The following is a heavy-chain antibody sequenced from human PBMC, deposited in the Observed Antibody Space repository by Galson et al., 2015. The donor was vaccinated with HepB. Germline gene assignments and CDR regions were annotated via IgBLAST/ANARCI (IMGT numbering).Heavy chain of an antibody. CDR2: IEIGGIK. CDR1: GFSIDSLF. D-gene: IGHD3-16*01. J-gene: IGHJ4*02. Sequence: SLRLSCAVSGFSIDSLFMTWIRQAPGKGLEFVSIIEIGGIKHYADSVKGRFAISGDSSKNTVYLQMNSLTVEDTALYYCAAGNGGIDSWGQETLVTVSS. V-gene: IGHV3-53*01. CDR3: AAGNGGIDS.